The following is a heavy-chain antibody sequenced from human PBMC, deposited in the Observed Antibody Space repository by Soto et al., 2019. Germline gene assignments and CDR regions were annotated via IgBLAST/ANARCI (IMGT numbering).Heavy chain of an antibody. Sequence: QVQLQQWGAGLLKPSETLSLTCAVYGGSVTSGNYYWSWIRQTPGKRLECIGEISHSGGTHFNPSLKSRVTISVDTSKNQFSLKMSSVNAADTGLYYCARVELGTATTVVDAFDIWGPGTLVTVSS. D-gene: IGHD1-1*01. CDR1: GGSVTSGNYY. CDR3: ARVELGTATTVVDAFDI. V-gene: IGHV4-34*01. CDR2: ISHSGGT. J-gene: IGHJ3*02.